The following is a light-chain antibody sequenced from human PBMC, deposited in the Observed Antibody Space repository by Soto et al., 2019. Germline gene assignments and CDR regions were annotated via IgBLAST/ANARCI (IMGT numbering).Light chain of an antibody. CDR2: GAS. Sequence: EIVMTQSPATLSVSPGERATLSCRASQSVSSNLAWYQQKPGQAPRLLIFGASSRAPGIPDRFSGSGSGTAFTLTISSLQPDDLATYYCQQYDSYSPLTVGGGTKVDIK. J-gene: IGKJ4*01. V-gene: IGKV3D-15*01. CDR1: QSVSSN. CDR3: QQYDSYSPLT.